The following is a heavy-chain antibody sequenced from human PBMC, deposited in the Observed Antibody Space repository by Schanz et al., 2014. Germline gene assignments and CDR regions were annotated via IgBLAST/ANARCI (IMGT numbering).Heavy chain of an antibody. CDR1: GASISSSNW. V-gene: IGHV4-4*02. CDR2: IYHSGNT. D-gene: IGHD3-10*01. Sequence: QVQLQESGPGLVKPSGTLSLTCAVSGASISSSNWWSWVRQPPGKGLEWIGEIYHSGNTNYNASLKSRVPISVAKSKTQFSLKVGSVTAADTAVYYCALREKPYGPFASWGQGALVTVSS. CDR3: ALREKPYGPFAS. J-gene: IGHJ4*02.